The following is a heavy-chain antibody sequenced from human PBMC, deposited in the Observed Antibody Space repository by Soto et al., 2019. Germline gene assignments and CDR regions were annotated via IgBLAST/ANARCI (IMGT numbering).Heavy chain of an antibody. CDR2: IKSKTDGGTT. Sequence: PGGSLRLSCAASGFTFSNAWMSWVRQAPGKGLEWVGRIKSKTDGGTTDYAAPVKGRFTISRDDSKNTLYLQMNSLKTEDTAVYYCTTDVPYDSSGYYSDYWGQGTLVTVSP. D-gene: IGHD3-22*01. CDR3: TTDVPYDSSGYYSDY. J-gene: IGHJ4*02. V-gene: IGHV3-15*01. CDR1: GFTFSNAW.